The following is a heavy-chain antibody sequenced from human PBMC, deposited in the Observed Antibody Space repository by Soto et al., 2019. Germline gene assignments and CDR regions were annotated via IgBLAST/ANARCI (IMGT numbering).Heavy chain of an antibody. D-gene: IGHD3-3*01. J-gene: IGHJ5*02. CDR3: ARGQRFSDWFDP. CDR1: GGSMSSYY. CDR2: VYSSGVT. Sequence: QVHLQQSGPGLVNPSETLSLTCTVSGGSMSSYYWTWIRQPAGKGLEWIGRVYSSGVTHYNPSLKSRVTISLDTAKNQFSLRLLSVTDADTAVYYCARGQRFSDWFDPWGQVTLVTVSS. V-gene: IGHV4-4*07.